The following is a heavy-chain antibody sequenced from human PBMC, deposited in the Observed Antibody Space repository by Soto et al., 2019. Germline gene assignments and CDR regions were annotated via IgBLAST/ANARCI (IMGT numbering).Heavy chain of an antibody. D-gene: IGHD2-2*01. CDR3: TPDRVAGYCSSSSCYAF. V-gene: IGHV3-73*01. J-gene: IGHJ4*02. CDR2: IRSKANSNTI. Sequence: GGPPGLSCAASWFTFSDSAIHWVGQASGKGLEWVGRIRSKANSNTIAYAASVKGRFIISRDDSKNTAYLQMNSLKTEDTAVYYCTPDRVAGYCSSSSCYAFWGQGT. CDR1: WFTFSDSA.